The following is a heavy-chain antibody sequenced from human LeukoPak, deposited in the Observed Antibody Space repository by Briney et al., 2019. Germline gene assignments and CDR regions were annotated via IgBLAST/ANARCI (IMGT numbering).Heavy chain of an antibody. D-gene: IGHD5-24*01. CDR3: ARLAQEMATIKVYFDY. Sequence: ASVKVSCKASGYTFTGYYMHWVRQAPGQGLEWMGWINPNSGGTNYAQKFQGRVTMTRDTSISTAYMELSRLRSDDTAVYYCARLAQEMATIKVYFDYWGQGTLVTVSS. CDR2: INPNSGGT. V-gene: IGHV1-2*02. CDR1: GYTFTGYY. J-gene: IGHJ4*02.